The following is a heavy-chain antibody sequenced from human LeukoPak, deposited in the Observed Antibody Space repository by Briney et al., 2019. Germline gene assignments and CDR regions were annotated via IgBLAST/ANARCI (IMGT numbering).Heavy chain of an antibody. V-gene: IGHV4-4*07. CDR3: ASSGGLLADAFDI. Sequence: PSETLSLTCTVSGGSISSYYWSWIRQPARKGLEWIGRIYTSGSTNYNPSRKSRVTMSVDTSKNQFSLKLSSVTAADTAVYYCASSGGLLADAFDIWGQGTMVTVSS. CDR2: IYTSGST. CDR1: GGSISSYY. J-gene: IGHJ3*02. D-gene: IGHD6-25*01.